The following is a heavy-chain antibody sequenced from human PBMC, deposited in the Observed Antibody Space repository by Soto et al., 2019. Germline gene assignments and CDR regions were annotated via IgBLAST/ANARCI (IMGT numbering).Heavy chain of an antibody. J-gene: IGHJ4*02. CDR1: GGTFSPFG. V-gene: IGHV1-69*06. Sequence: SVKVSCRSSGGTFSPFGVSWVRQAPGQGLEWMGMIIPIFDTTNYAQKFQGRVTITADTSTSTAYMELSSLSSEDTAVYYCAREGRLTGTDGFDYWGQGTLVTVSS. CDR3: AREGRLTGTDGFDY. D-gene: IGHD1-20*01. CDR2: IIPIFDTT.